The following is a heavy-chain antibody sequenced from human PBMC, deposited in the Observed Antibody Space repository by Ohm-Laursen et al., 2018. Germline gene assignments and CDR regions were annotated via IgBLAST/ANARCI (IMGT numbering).Heavy chain of an antibody. V-gene: IGHV3-13*01. D-gene: IGHD2-8*01. Sequence: SLRLSCAASGFTFSSYDMHWVRQATGKGLEWVSAIGTAGDTYYPGSVKGRFTISRENAKNSLYLQMNSLRAGDTAVYYCARDLYMAGYFDLWGRGTLVTVSS. CDR3: ARDLYMAGYFDL. CDR2: IGTAGDT. J-gene: IGHJ2*01. CDR1: GFTFSSYD.